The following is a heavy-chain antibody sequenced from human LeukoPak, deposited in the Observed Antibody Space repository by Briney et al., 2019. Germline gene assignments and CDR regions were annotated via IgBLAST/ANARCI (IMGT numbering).Heavy chain of an antibody. CDR1: GFTFSSYG. J-gene: IGHJ4*02. Sequence: QSGGSLRLSCAASGFTFSSYGMHWVRQAPGKGLEWVAVIWYDGSNKYYADSVKGRFTISRDNSKNTLYLQMNSLRAEDTAVYYCARETIAVGFDYWGQGTLVTVSS. V-gene: IGHV3-33*01. D-gene: IGHD6-19*01. CDR2: IWYDGSNK. CDR3: ARETIAVGFDY.